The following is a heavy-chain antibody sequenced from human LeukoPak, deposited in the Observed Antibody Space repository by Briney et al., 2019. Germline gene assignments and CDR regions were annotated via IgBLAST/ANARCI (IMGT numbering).Heavy chain of an antibody. Sequence: ASVKVSCKASGYTFTSYGISWVRQAPGQGLEWMGRIIPILGIANYAQKFQGRVTITADKSTSTAYMELSSLRSEDTAVYYCARDVRFGELLGIGAWFDPWGQGTLVTVSS. V-gene: IGHV1-69*04. CDR2: IIPILGIA. J-gene: IGHJ5*02. CDR3: ARDVRFGELLGIGAWFDP. D-gene: IGHD3-10*01. CDR1: GYTFTSYG.